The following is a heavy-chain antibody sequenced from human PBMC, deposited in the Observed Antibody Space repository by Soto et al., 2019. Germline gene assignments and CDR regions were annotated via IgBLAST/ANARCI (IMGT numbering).Heavy chain of an antibody. CDR2: IWYDGSNK. J-gene: IGHJ6*04. CDR3: ARDRGDFDWLSDYYYYSGMYV. D-gene: IGHD3-9*01. CDR1: GFTFSSYG. V-gene: IGHV3-33*01. Sequence: QVQLVESGGGVVQPGRSLRLSCAASGFTFSSYGMHWVRQAPGKGLAWVAVIWYDGSNKYYADSVKGRFTISRDNSKNTLYLQMNSLRAEDTAVYYGARDRGDFDWLSDYYYYSGMYVWGKGTTVTVSS.